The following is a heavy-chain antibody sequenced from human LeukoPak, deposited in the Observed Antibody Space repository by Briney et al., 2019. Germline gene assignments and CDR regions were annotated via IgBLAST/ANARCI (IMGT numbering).Heavy chain of an antibody. CDR1: GFTFSIYG. CDR3: GKGGGGVDTPFEC. J-gene: IGHJ4*02. Sequence: GGSLRLSCAASGFTFSIYGMHWVRQAPGKGLVWVAVIRYGGSEKYYACSVKGRFTISRDNSKNTLYVQINSLRAGDTAVYYFGKGGGGVDTPFECWGQGTLVTVSS. V-gene: IGHV3-30*02. CDR2: IRYGGSEK. D-gene: IGHD5-18*01.